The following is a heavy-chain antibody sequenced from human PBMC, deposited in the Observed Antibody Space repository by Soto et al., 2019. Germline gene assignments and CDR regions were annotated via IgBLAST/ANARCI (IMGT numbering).Heavy chain of an antibody. Sequence: VAVKVSCQASGYSFTSYDINWVRQATGQGLEWMGWMNPNSGNTGYAQKFQGRVTMTRNTSISTDYMALSSLRSEDTAVYYCARGTGYYYYNMDVWGQGTTVTVSS. CDR1: GYSFTSYD. CDR3: ARGTGYYYYNMDV. CDR2: MNPNSGNT. J-gene: IGHJ6*02. V-gene: IGHV1-8*01.